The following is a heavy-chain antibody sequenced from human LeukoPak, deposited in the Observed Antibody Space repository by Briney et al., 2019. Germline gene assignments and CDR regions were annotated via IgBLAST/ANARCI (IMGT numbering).Heavy chain of an antibody. J-gene: IGHJ4*02. CDR1: GGSISSGGYY. V-gene: IGHV4-30-2*01. CDR3: ARDSAWDGDPIDY. D-gene: IGHD4-17*01. Sequence: SETLSLTCTVSGGSISSGGYYWSWIRQPPGKGLEWIGYIYHSGSTNYNPSLKSRVTISVDKSKNQFSLKLSSVTAADTAVYYCARDSAWDGDPIDYWGQGTLVTVSS. CDR2: IYHSGST.